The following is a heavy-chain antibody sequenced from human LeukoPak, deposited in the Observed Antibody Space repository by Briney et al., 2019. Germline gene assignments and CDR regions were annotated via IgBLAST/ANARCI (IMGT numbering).Heavy chain of an antibody. CDR1: GGSISSYY. Sequence: SETLSLTCTVSGGSISSYYWSWIRQPPGKGLEWIGYIYYSGSTNYNPSLKSRVTISVDTSKNQFSLKLTSVTAADTAVYYCARLIAVAGAVRAFDIWGQGTMVTVSS. CDR3: ARLIAVAGAVRAFDI. D-gene: IGHD6-19*01. CDR2: IYYSGST. J-gene: IGHJ3*02. V-gene: IGHV4-59*08.